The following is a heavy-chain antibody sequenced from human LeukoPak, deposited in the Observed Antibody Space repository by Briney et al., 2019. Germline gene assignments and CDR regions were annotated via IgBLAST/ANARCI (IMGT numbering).Heavy chain of an antibody. J-gene: IGHJ4*02. CDR3: ARGELDILTGYPWY. CDR2: ISYDGSNK. V-gene: IGHV3-30-3*01. D-gene: IGHD3-9*01. CDR1: GFTFSDYA. Sequence: GGSLRLSCAASGFTFSDYALGWVRQAPGKGLEWVAVISYDGSNKYYADSVKGRFTISRDNSKNTLYLQMNSLRAEDTAVYYCARGELDILTGYPWYWGQGTLVTVSS.